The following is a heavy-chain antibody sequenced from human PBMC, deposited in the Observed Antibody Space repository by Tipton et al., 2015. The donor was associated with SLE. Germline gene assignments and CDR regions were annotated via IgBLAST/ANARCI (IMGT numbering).Heavy chain of an antibody. D-gene: IGHD6-19*01. CDR2: IYYSGST. J-gene: IGHJ3*02. CDR3: ARVPYSSGWTRWAFDI. Sequence: LRLSCAVYGGSFSSYYWSWIRQPPGKGLEWIGYIYYSGSTNYNPSLKSRVTISVDTSKNQFSLKLSSVTAADTAVYYCARVPYSSGWTRWAFDIWGQGTVVTVSS. V-gene: IGHV4-59*12. CDR1: GGSFSSYY.